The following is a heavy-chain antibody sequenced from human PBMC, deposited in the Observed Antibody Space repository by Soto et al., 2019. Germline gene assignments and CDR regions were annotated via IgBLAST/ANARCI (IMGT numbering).Heavy chain of an antibody. J-gene: IGHJ4*02. CDR2: MTGDGRTT. CDR3: ATAEVDY. Sequence: GGSLRLSCAASGFAFGDFWMHWVRQPPGKGPEWVSRMTGDGRTTQYADSVKGRFTASRDNAKSTLYLQMNSLRAEDTAVYYCATAEVDYWGPGTLVTVSS. V-gene: IGHV3-74*03. CDR1: GFAFGDFW.